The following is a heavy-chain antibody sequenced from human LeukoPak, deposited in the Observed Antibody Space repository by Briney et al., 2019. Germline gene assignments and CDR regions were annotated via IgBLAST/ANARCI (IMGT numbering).Heavy chain of an antibody. D-gene: IGHD3-3*01. CDR2: VDPEDGET. J-gene: IGHJ3*02. CDR3: AQGVVIRGPPPFDI. CDR1: GYTFTDYY. V-gene: IGHV1-69-2*01. Sequence: ASVKISPKASGYTFTDYYMHWVQQAPGKGLEWMGRVDPEDGETIYAEKFQGRVTITADTSTDTAYMELSSLRSEDTAVYYCAQGVVIRGPPPFDIWGQGRMGTVSS.